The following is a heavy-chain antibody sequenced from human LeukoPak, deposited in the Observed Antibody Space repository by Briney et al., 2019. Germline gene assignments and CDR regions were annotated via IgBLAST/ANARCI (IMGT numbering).Heavy chain of an antibody. CDR3: ARGYSSWIGSHYYYYMDV. V-gene: IGHV4-34*01. J-gene: IGHJ6*03. CDR2: INHSGST. D-gene: IGHD6-13*01. Sequence: SETLSLTCAVYGGSFSGYYWSWIRQPPGKGLEWIGEINHSGSTNYNPSLKSRVTISVDTSKNQFSLKLSSVTAADTAVYYCARGYSSWIGSHYYYYMDVWGKGTTVTVSS. CDR1: GGSFSGYY.